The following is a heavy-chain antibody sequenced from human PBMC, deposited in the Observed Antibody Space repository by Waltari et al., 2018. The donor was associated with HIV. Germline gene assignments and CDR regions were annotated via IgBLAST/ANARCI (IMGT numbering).Heavy chain of an antibody. CDR3: GREGDYYDSSPFDY. D-gene: IGHD3-22*01. V-gene: IGHV3-30-3*01. J-gene: IGHJ4*02. CDR1: GVPFSPSA. Sequence: VQLVESGGGVVQPGRSLRLSCAASGVPFSPSALHWVRQAPGKGLEWVAVISWDGSNKHYADSVKGRCTISRDNSRNSLYLQMSSLRAEDTAVYYCGREGDYYDSSPFDYWGQGTLVTVSS. CDR2: ISWDGSNK.